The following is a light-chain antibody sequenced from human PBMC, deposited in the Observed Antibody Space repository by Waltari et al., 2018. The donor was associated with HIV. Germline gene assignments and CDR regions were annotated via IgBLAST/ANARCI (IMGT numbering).Light chain of an antibody. CDR3: FSYAGNNFLL. J-gene: IGLJ2*01. CDR1: SSYIGLYNF. CDR2: DVS. Sequence: QSALTQPPSASGSPGQSVTISCSGTSSYIGLYNFLSWYQHHPGKAPKRMISDVSRRPSGVPDRFSGSKSGNTASLTVSGLQADDEATYYCFSYAGNNFLLFGGGTKLTVL. V-gene: IGLV2-8*01.